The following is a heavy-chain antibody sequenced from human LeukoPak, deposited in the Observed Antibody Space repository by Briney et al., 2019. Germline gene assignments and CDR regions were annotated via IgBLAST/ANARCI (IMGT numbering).Heavy chain of an antibody. V-gene: IGHV4-39*07. CDR1: GGSISSSSDY. CDR2: INHSGST. CDR3: ARAPLPRQPFDI. Sequence: HPSETLSLTCIVSGGSISSSSDYWGWIRQPPGKGLEWIGEINHSGSTNYNPSLKSRVTISVDTSKNQFSLKLSSVTAADTAVYYCARAPLPRQPFDIWGQGTMVTVSS. J-gene: IGHJ3*02.